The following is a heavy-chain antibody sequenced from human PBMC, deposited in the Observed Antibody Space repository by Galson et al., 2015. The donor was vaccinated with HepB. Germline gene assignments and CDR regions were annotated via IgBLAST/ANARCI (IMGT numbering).Heavy chain of an antibody. CDR2: ISSSSSTI. D-gene: IGHD5-12*01. V-gene: IGHV3-48*04. CDR1: GFTFSSYS. CDR3: AREGRTWVATIPFDY. Sequence: SLRLSCAASGFTFSSYSMNWVRQAPGKGLEWVSYISSSSSTIYYADSVKGRFTISRDNAKNTLYLQMNSLGAEDTAVYYCAREGRTWVATIPFDYWGQVTLVTVSS. J-gene: IGHJ4*02.